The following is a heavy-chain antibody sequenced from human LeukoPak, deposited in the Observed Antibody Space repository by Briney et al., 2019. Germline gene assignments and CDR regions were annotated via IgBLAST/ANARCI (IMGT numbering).Heavy chain of an antibody. J-gene: IGHJ4*02. Sequence: PSETLSLTCTVSGASISAFHWTWFRQPAGKGLEWIGLIYSSGSTLFNPSLKSRVAMSVDLTKNQLSLKLTSVTAADTAVYYCARLPSDSGWYIDWGQGTLVTVSS. CDR1: GASISAFH. D-gene: IGHD6-19*01. CDR2: IYSSGST. CDR3: ARLPSDSGWYID. V-gene: IGHV4-4*07.